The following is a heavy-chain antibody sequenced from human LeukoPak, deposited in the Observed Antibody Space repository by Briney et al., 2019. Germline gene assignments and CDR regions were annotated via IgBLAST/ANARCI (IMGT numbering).Heavy chain of an antibody. J-gene: IGHJ4*02. CDR2: INPNSGGT. Sequence: EASVKVSCKASGYTFTGYYMHWVRQAPGQGLEWMGWINPNSGGTNYAQKFQGRVTMTRDTSISTAYMELSRLRSDDTAVYYCARDHAGILTGYYDGYYFDYWGQGTLVTVSS. CDR3: ARDHAGILTGYYDGYYFDY. V-gene: IGHV1-2*02. D-gene: IGHD3-9*01. CDR1: GYTFTGYY.